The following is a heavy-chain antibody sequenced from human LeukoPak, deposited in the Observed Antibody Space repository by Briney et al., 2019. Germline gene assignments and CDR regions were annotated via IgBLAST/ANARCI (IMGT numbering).Heavy chain of an antibody. J-gene: IGHJ4*02. V-gene: IGHV4-34*01. CDR3: ASGTYCTNGVCYRYDY. CDR1: GGSFSGFY. CDR2: INYTGST. D-gene: IGHD2-8*01. Sequence: LDTLSLTCAVYGGSFSGFYWSWIRHVPGKGLEWIGEINYTGSTSYNPSLKSRVTISVDTSQNQFSLKLSSVTAADTAVYYCASGTYCTNGVCYRYDYWGQGTLVTVSS.